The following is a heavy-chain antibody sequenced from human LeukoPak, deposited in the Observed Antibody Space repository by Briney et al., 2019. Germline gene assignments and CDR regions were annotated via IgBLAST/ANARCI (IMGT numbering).Heavy chain of an antibody. CDR1: GYTFTGYY. Sequence: ASVKVSCKASGYTFTGYYIHWVRQAPGQGLEWMGWINPNSGGTNYAQKFQGRVTMTRDTSISTAYMELSRLESVDTAVYFCARGVVVITPHFDYWGQGTLVTVSS. CDR3: ARGVVVITPHFDY. D-gene: IGHD3-22*01. J-gene: IGHJ4*02. CDR2: INPNSGGT. V-gene: IGHV1-2*02.